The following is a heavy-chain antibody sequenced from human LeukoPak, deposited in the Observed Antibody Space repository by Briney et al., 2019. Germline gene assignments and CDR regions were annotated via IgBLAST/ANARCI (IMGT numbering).Heavy chain of an antibody. D-gene: IGHD6-13*01. J-gene: IGHJ4*02. Sequence: GRSLRLSCAASGFTFSSYAMHWVRQAPGKGLEWVAVISYDGSNKYYADSVKGRFTISRDNSKSTLYLQMNSLRAEDTAVYYCARGIAAAGTILDYWGQGTLVTVSS. CDR2: ISYDGSNK. CDR3: ARGIAAAGTILDY. V-gene: IGHV3-30*04. CDR1: GFTFSSYA.